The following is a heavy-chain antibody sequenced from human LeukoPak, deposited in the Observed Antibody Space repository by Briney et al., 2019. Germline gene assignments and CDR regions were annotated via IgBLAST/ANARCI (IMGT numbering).Heavy chain of an antibody. V-gene: IGHV1-3*03. CDR3: ARGGSGWYYFDY. J-gene: IGHJ4*02. Sequence: ASVKVSCKASGYTFTSYAMHWVRQAPGQRLGWMGWINAGNGNTKYSQEFQGRVTITRDTSASTAYMELSSLRSEDMAVYYCARGGSGWYYFDYWGQGTLVTVSS. D-gene: IGHD6-19*01. CDR1: GYTFTSYA. CDR2: INAGNGNT.